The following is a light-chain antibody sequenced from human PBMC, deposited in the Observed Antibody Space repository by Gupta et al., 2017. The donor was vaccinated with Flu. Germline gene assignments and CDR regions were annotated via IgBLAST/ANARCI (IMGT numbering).Light chain of an antibody. J-gene: IGLJ3*02. CDR3: CSYAGSSTWV. V-gene: IGLV2-23*01. CDR1: RSDVGSYNL. CDR2: EDS. Sequence: QSALSQPASVSGSPGPSITLSCPGTRSDVGSYNLVSWYQQHPGKAPKLMIFEDSKRPSGTSNRFSGSKSGNTASLTISGLQAEDEADYYCCSYAGSSTWVFGGGTKLTVL.